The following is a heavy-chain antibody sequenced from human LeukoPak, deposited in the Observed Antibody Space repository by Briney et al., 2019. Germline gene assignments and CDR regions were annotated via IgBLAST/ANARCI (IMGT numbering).Heavy chain of an antibody. CDR2: IWYDGTNK. J-gene: IGHJ4*02. V-gene: IGHV3-33*01. Sequence: PGGSLRLSCAASGFTFSSYGMHWVRQAPGKGLEWVAVIWYDGTNKYYADSVKGRFSISRDNSKNGLYLQMNSLRAEDTAVYYCARVIHEDYTPIYYFDMWGQGTLVTVSS. CDR3: ARVIHEDYTPIYYFDM. D-gene: IGHD3-16*01. CDR1: GFTFSSYG.